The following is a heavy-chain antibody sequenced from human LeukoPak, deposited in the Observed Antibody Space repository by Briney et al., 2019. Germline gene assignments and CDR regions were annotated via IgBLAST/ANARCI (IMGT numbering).Heavy chain of an antibody. CDR2: IHSDGST. CDR3: ARDKLSGMDV. J-gene: IGHJ6*02. V-gene: IGHV3-66*01. CDR1: GFTVSSNY. Sequence: GGSLRLSCAASGFTVSSNYMTWVRQAPGKGLEWVSVIHSDGSTYYADSVKGRFTISRDNSKNTLYLQMNSLRAEDTAVYYCARDKLSGMDVWGQGTTVTVSS.